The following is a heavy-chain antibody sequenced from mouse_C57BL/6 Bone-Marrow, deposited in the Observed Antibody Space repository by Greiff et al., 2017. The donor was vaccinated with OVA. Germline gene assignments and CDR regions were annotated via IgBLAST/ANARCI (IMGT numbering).Heavy chain of an antibody. CDR3: ARHEEALYYYGDYNAMDY. Sequence: QVQLQQSGAELVKPGASVKLSCKASGYTFTEYTIHWVKQRSGQGLEWIGWFYPGSGSIKYNEKFKDKATLTADKSSSTAYMELSRLTSEDSAVYFCARHEEALYYYGDYNAMDYWGQGTSVTVSS. CDR1: GYTFTEYT. CDR2: FYPGSGSI. J-gene: IGHJ4*01. V-gene: IGHV1-62-2*01. D-gene: IGHD1-1*01.